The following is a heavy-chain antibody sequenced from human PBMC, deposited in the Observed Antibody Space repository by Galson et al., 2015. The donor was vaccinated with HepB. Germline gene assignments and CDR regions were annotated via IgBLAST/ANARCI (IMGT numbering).Heavy chain of an antibody. CDR1: GGTFSSYA. Sequence: SCKASGGTFSSYAISWVRQAPGQGLEWMGGIIPIFGTANYAQKFQGRVTITADESTSTAYMELSSLRSEDTAVYYCARGRLYCSSTSCYTHYYYGMDVWGQGTTVTVSS. J-gene: IGHJ6*02. CDR2: IIPIFGTA. D-gene: IGHD2-2*02. CDR3: ARGRLYCSSTSCYTHYYYGMDV. V-gene: IGHV1-69*01.